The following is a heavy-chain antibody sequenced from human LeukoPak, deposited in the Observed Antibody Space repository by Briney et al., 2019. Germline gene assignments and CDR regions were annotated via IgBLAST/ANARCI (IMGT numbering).Heavy chain of an antibody. J-gene: IGHJ2*01. V-gene: IGHV4-59*01. CDR2: IYNSGST. CDR3: ARDKGPYWYFDL. CDR1: DGPLTIYY. Sequence: SEPVSLPCAVSDGPLTIYYWNCIRQPPGKGREGIGNIYNSGSTDSNPPQKTRVTISVNLSKNQISLKLTSVTAADKALYYCARDKGPYWYFDLWGRGSLATVSS.